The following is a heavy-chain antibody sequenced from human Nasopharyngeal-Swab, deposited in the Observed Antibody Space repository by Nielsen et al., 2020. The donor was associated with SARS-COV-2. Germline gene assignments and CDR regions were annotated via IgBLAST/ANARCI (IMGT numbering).Heavy chain of an antibody. V-gene: IGHV3-74*01. Sequence: GESLKISCAASGFTFSSYWMHWVRQAPGKGLVWVSRINSDGSSTRYADSVKGRFTISRDNAKNTLYLQMNSLRAEDTAVYYCARLPIEAKAVADGGLYYYYGMDVWGQGTTVTVSS. CDR1: GFTFSSYW. D-gene: IGHD6-19*01. J-gene: IGHJ6*02. CDR3: ARLPIEAKAVADGGLYYYYGMDV. CDR2: INSDGSST.